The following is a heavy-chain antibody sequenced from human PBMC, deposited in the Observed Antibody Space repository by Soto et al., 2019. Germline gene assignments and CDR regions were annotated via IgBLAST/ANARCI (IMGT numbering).Heavy chain of an antibody. J-gene: IGHJ6*02. D-gene: IGHD5-18*01. V-gene: IGHV3-33*01. CDR2: IWYDGSNK. CDR3: ARERLKVDTAMVFDFYYYGMYV. Sequence: GSLRLTCAASVFTFSSYGMHWVRQAPCKGLEWVAVIWYDGSNKYYADSVKGRFTISRDNSKNTLYLQMNSLRAEDTAVYYCARERLKVDTAMVFDFYYYGMYVWGQGTTVTVS. CDR1: VFTFSSYG.